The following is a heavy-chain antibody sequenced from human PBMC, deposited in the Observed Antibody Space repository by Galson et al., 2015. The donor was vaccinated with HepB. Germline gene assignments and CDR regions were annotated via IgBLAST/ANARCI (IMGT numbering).Heavy chain of an antibody. Sequence: SVKVSCKASGGTFSSYAISWVRQAPGQGLEWVGGIIPIFGTANYAQKFQGRVTITADESTSTAYMELSSLRSEDTAVYYCASGGPRGDSSGYYYSTPFDYWGQGTLVTVSS. V-gene: IGHV1-69*13. CDR2: IIPIFGTA. CDR3: ASGGPRGDSSGYYYSTPFDY. D-gene: IGHD3-22*01. CDR1: GGTFSSYA. J-gene: IGHJ4*02.